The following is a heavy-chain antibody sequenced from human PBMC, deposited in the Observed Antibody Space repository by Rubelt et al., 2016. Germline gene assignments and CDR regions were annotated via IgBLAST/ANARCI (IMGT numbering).Heavy chain of an antibody. CDR2: ISHSGST. D-gene: IGHD3-10*01. CDR3: ARWASNSLGFDYGMDV. Sequence: QLQLQESGPGLVKPSETLSLTCTVSGGSISSSNYYWGWIRQPPGKGLEWIGSISHSGSTYYNPSLKSRVTVSVDTSKNQSAMRLSSGAAAGTAVYYCARWASNSLGFDYGMDVWGQGTTVTVSS. CDR1: GGSISSSNYY. J-gene: IGHJ6*02. V-gene: IGHV4-39*01.